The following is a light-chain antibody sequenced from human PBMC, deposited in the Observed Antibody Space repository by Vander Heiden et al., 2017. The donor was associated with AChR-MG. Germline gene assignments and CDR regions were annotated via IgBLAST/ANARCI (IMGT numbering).Light chain of an antibody. Sequence: SSELTQDPAVSVALGQTVRITYQGDSLRGYDARWDRKKQGQAPVLVIYGKNNRSSGIPNRFSGTSAGNTASLTITGAQAEEEADYYCNSRDSSGAQVFGGGTKLNVL. V-gene: IGLV3-19*01. CDR1: SLRGYD. CDR2: GKN. J-gene: IGLJ2*01. CDR3: NSRDSSGAQV.